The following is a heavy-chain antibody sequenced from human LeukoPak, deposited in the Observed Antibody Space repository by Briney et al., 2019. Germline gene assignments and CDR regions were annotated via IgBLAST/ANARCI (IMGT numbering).Heavy chain of an antibody. Sequence: ASVKVSCKASGYTFTSYGISWVRQAPGQGLEWMGWISAYNGNTNYAQKLQGRVTMTTDTSTSTAYMELRSLRSDDTAVYYCARGGTGLPYRTGYWYYFDYWGQGTLVTVSS. CDR3: ARGGTGLPYRTGYWYYFDY. J-gene: IGHJ4*02. D-gene: IGHD3/OR15-3a*01. CDR2: ISAYNGNT. CDR1: GYTFTSYG. V-gene: IGHV1-18*01.